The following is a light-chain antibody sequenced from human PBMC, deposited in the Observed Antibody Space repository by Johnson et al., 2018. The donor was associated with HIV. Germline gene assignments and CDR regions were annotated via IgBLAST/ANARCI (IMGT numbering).Light chain of an antibody. CDR3: GTWDRRLSAGHV. J-gene: IGLJ1*01. CDR1: SFNIASNS. CDR2: RDD. Sequence: QSVLTQPPSASGTPGQRVTIFCSGSSFNIASNSVNWYQQLPGAAPKLLIYRDDQRPSGVPDRFSGSKSGTSAALGITGLQTGDEADYYCGTWDRRLSAGHVFGPGTKVTVL. V-gene: IGLV1-44*01.